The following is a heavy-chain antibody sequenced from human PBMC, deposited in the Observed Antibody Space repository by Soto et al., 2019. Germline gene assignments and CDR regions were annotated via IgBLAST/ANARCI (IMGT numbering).Heavy chain of an antibody. J-gene: IGHJ6*02. CDR3: ATSVGIAPTGEDGMDV. Sequence: SVKVSCKASGGTFSIYGFSWVRQAPGHGPEWVGGIIPILTTPNYAQKFHGRVTIVADESTTTVYMELSSLKYEDTAVYYCATSVGIAPTGEDGMDVWG. V-gene: IGHV1-69*13. D-gene: IGHD2-8*02. CDR1: GGTFSIYG. CDR2: IIPILTTP.